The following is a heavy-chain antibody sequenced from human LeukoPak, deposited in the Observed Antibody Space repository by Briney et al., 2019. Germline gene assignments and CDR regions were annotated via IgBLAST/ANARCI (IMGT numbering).Heavy chain of an antibody. V-gene: IGHV3-23*01. Sequence: GGSLRLSCAASGFTFSSYGMSWVRQAPGKGLEWVSAISGSGGSTYYADSVKGRFTISRDNSKNTLYLQMNSLRPEDTAVYYCAKNTLSGTTLNYWGQGTLVTVSS. D-gene: IGHD1-1*01. CDR3: AKNTLSGTTLNY. J-gene: IGHJ4*02. CDR2: ISGSGGST. CDR1: GFTFSSYG.